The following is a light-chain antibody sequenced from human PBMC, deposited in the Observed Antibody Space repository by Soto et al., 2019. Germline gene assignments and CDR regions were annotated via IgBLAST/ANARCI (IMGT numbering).Light chain of an antibody. CDR1: QSVSGY. CDR2: DGS. V-gene: IGKV3-11*01. CDR3: QQRSIWLFS. Sequence: EIVLTQSPATLSLSPGERATLSCRASQSVSGYLAWYQQKPGQAPRLLIYDGSHRAAGIPSRFSGSGSVTDFTLTISVLEPEDFAVYYCQQRSIWLFSFGPGTKVDIK. J-gene: IGKJ3*01.